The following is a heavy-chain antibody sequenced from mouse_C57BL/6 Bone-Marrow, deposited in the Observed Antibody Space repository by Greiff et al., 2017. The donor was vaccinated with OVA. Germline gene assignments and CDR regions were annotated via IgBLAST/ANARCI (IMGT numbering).Heavy chain of an antibody. J-gene: IGHJ3*01. Sequence: EVQLQQSGPELVKPGASVKISCKATGYTFTDYYMKWVKQRHGKGLEWIGDIIPSNGGTNYNQKFKGKATLTADKSSNTAYMELRNLTSVDSAVYYCARWLFASSYWFAYWGQGTLVTVSA. CDR3: ARWLFASSYWFAY. CDR2: IIPSNGGT. V-gene: IGHV1-26*01. CDR1: GYTFTDYY. D-gene: IGHD1-1*01.